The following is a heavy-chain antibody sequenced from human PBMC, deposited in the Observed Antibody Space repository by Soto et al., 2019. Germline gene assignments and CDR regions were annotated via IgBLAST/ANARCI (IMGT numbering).Heavy chain of an antibody. V-gene: IGHV1-18*04. J-gene: IGHJ4*02. CDR2: ISAYNGDT. D-gene: IGHD2-21*01. CDR3: ARVPSYSTLDY. Sequence: QVQLLQSGAEVKQPGASVKVSCTASGYTFTSYGVSWVRQAPGQGLEWMGWISAYNGDTKYSQKVQGRISLTTDTYTRTAYMELRSLRSDDTAVYYCARVPSYSTLDYWGQGTLVTVSS. CDR1: GYTFTSYG.